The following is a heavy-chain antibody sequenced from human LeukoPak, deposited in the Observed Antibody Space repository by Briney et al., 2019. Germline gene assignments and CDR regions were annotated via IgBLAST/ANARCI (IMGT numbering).Heavy chain of an antibody. CDR2: INHSGST. CDR1: GGSFSGYY. CDR3: ARRWGQQQLVPHNWFDP. J-gene: IGHJ5*02. V-gene: IGHV4-34*01. D-gene: IGHD6-13*01. Sequence: SETLSLTCAVSGGSFSGYYWSWIRQPPGKGLEWIGEINHSGSTNYNPSLKSRVTISVDTSKNQFSLKLSSVTAADTAVYYCARRWGQQQLVPHNWFDPWGQGTLVTVSS.